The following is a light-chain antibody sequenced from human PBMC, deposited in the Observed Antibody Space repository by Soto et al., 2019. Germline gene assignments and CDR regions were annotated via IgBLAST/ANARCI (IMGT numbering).Light chain of an antibody. V-gene: IGKV3-20*01. Sequence: EIVLTQSPGTLSLSPGERATLSCRASQSVSSSYLAWYQQKPGQAPRLLIYGASSRATGIPDRFSGSGSGTDFTLTISILEPEDFAVYYCQQYGSFFGQGTKLEIK. CDR3: QQYGSF. CDR2: GAS. CDR1: QSVSSSY. J-gene: IGKJ2*01.